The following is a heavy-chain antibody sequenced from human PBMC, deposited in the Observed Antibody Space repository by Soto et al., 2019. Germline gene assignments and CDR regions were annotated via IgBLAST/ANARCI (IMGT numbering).Heavy chain of an antibody. J-gene: IGHJ6*02. Sequence: EVQLVESGGGLVQPGGSLRLSCAASGFTFSSYDMHWVRQATGKGLEWVSAIGTAGDPYYPGSVKGRFTISRENAKNSLYLQMNSLRAGDTAVYSRARSSRIGHNGMEGWGQGTTVTVSS. CDR1: GFTFSSYD. CDR3: ARSSRIGHNGMEG. D-gene: IGHD3-22*01. V-gene: IGHV3-13*05. CDR2: IGTAGDP.